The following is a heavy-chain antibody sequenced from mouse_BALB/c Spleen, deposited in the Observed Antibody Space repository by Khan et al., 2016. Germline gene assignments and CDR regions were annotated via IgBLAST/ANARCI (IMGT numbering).Heavy chain of an antibody. Sequence: EVQLVESDGGLVQPKGSLKLSCAASEFTFNTYAMNWVRQAPGQGLEWVARIRSKSDNYATYYSDSVKDRLTISIDDSQGMLYLQMNNVKTEDTAMYYCVGFDYDYWGQGISVSVSS. CDR1: EFTFNTYA. V-gene: IGHV10-1*02. CDR3: VGFDYDY. D-gene: IGHD2-4*01. CDR2: IRSKSDNYAT. J-gene: IGHJ4*01.